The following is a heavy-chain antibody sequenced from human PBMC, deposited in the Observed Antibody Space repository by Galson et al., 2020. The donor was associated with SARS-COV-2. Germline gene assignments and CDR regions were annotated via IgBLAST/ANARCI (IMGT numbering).Heavy chain of an antibody. CDR1: GGSFKNYY. D-gene: IGHD3-22*01. CDR3: VRGAEERRIIGVVSYYYTYMYV. CDR2: INHRGST. V-gene: IGHV4-34*01. J-gene: IGHJ6*03. Sequence: SETLSLTCAVYGGSFKNYYWTWIRQSPGKGLQWIGEINHRGSTNYDPSLQGRVAMSVDTSKNQFSLRLSSVTAADTAVYYCVRGAEERRIIGVVSYYYTYMYVLGGGTAVTVSS.